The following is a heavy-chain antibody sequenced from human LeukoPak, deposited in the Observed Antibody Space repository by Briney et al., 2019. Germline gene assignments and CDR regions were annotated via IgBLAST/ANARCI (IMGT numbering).Heavy chain of an antibody. CDR2: IRSSSGTI. CDR1: GFTFSGYS. Sequence: GGSLRLSCVASGFTFSGYSMNWVRQAPGKGLEWVSYIRSSSGTIHYADSVKGRFTISRDNAKNLLFLQMVRLRDEDTAVSYRAKDEAYSGAYAVTWGPGTLVTVSS. CDR3: AKDEAYSGAYAVT. J-gene: IGHJ5*02. V-gene: IGHV3-48*02. D-gene: IGHD1-26*01.